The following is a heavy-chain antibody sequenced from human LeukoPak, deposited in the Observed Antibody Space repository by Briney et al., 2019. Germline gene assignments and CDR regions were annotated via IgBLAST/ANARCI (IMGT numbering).Heavy chain of an antibody. J-gene: IGHJ5*02. CDR1: GGSISSSSYY. CDR2: IYYRGST. CDR3: ARSSRWFDP. Sequence: SETLSLTCTVSGGSISSSSYYWGWIRQPPGKGLEWIGSIYYRGSTYYNPSLKSRVTISVDTSKNQFSLKLSSVTAADTAVYYCARSSRWFDPWGQGTLVTVSS. V-gene: IGHV4-39*01.